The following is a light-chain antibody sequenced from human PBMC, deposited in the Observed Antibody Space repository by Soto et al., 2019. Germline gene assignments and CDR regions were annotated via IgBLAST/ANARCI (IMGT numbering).Light chain of an antibody. CDR1: SSDVGGYNY. CDR3: SPFAGGGNPVL. CDR2: EVT. V-gene: IGLV2-8*01. Sequence: QSALTQPPSASGSLGQSVTISCTGTSSDVGGYNYVSWHQQHPGKAPKVMIYEVTERPPGVPDRFSGSKSGNTASLTVSGLPAEDEADYYCSPFAGGGNPVLLGGGTEVAVL. J-gene: IGLJ2*01.